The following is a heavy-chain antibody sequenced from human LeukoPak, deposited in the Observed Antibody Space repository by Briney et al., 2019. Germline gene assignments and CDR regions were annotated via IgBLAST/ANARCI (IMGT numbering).Heavy chain of an antibody. CDR2: ISSSGSTI. CDR3: ARDVGSWGIPPYLDY. D-gene: IGHD7-27*01. V-gene: IGHV3-48*04. J-gene: IGHJ4*02. Sequence: GGSLRLSCAASGFTFSSYSLSWVRQAPGKGLEWVSYISSSGSTIYYADSVKGRFTISRDNSKNSLYLQMNSLRAEDTAVYYCARDVGSWGIPPYLDYWGQGTLVTVSS. CDR1: GFTFSSYS.